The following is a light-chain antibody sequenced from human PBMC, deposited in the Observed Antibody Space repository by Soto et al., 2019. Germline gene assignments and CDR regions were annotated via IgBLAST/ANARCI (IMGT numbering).Light chain of an antibody. CDR3: QQYNSYQFT. J-gene: IGKJ3*01. V-gene: IGKV1-5*03. CDR1: QSISSW. CDR2: KAS. Sequence: DIQMTQSPSTLSASVGDRVTITCRASQSISSWLAWYQRKPGKAPKLLIYKASSLESGVPSRFSGSGSGTEFTLTISGLQPDDFATYYCQQYNSYQFTFGPGTKVDIK.